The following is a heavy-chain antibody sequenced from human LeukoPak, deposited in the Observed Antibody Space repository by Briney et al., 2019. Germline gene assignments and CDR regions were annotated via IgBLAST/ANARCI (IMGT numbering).Heavy chain of an antibody. Sequence: SETLSLTCAVYGGSFSDYYWNWIRQPPGKVLEWLGQINHSASTNYNPSLKSRVTISVDTSKNQFSLKLSSVTAADTAVYYCARAQQGYSGYDYYWFDSWGQGTLVTVSS. CDR1: GGSFSDYY. V-gene: IGHV4-34*01. CDR2: INHSAST. D-gene: IGHD5-12*01. J-gene: IGHJ5*01. CDR3: ARAQQGYSGYDYYWFDS.